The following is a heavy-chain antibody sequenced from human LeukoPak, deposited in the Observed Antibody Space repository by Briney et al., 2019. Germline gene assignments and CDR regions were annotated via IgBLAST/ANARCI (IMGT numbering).Heavy chain of an antibody. CDR1: GSTFSTYT. D-gene: IGHD2-15*01. Sequence: PGGSLSPACALSGSTFSTYTMSWVRQAPGKGLEWVSSISSSSDYIYYPDSLEGRLTISRDNAKNSLFLQMKSLRAEDTAVYYCARGSKLGYCNGCSCYGVFYIGGQGTMDTVSS. V-gene: IGHV3-21*01. CDR3: ARGSKLGYCNGCSCYGVFYI. J-gene: IGHJ3*02. CDR2: ISSSSDYI.